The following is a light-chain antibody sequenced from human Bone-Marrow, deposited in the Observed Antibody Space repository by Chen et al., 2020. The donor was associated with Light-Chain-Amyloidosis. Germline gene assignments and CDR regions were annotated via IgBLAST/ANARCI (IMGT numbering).Light chain of an antibody. Sequence: SYEPTQPLPVSVSPGQTPRITRSGDDLPTKYAYWYQQKPGQAPVLVIHRDTERPSGISERFSGSSSGTTATLTISGVQAEDEADYHCQSADSSGTYEVIFGGGTKLTVL. J-gene: IGLJ2*01. CDR2: RDT. CDR1: DLPTKY. V-gene: IGLV3-25*03. CDR3: QSADSSGTYEVI.